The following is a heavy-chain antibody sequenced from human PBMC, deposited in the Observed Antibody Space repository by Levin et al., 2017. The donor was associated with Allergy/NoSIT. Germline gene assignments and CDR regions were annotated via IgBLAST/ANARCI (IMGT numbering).Heavy chain of an antibody. CDR2: IIPSFGTA. J-gene: IGHJ6*02. CDR3: ARTVIAAAGSKYYYYGMDV. V-gene: IGHV1-69*13. CDR1: GGTFSSYA. Sequence: SVKVSCKASGGTFSSYAISWVRQAPGQGLEWVGGIIPSFGTANYAQRFQGRVIITADESTSTAYMELSSLRSEDTAVCYCARTVIAAAGSKYYYYGMDVWGQGTTVTVSS. D-gene: IGHD6-13*01.